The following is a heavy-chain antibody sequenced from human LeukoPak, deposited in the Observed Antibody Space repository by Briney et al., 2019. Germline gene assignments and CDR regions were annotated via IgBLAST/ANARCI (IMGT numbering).Heavy chain of an antibody. V-gene: IGHV1-2*02. Sequence: GSVCDSFKASGYTFTGYYMHWVRQAPGQGLEWMGWINPNTGVTNYAQKFQGRVTLTRDTSIITAYMELTRLRSDDTAMYYCARDRTTVTTGYFGMDISVAGT. CDR3: ARDRTTVTTGYFGMDI. CDR2: INPNTGVT. D-gene: IGHD4-17*01. J-gene: IGHJ6*02. CDR1: GYTFTGYY.